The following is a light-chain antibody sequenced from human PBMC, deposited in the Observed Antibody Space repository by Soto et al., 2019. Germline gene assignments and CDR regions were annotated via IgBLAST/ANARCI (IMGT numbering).Light chain of an antibody. CDR2: DVR. CDR1: SNDVGDYNY. V-gene: IGLV2-14*03. Sequence: QSALTQPASVSGSPGQSITISCTGTSNDVGDYNYVSWYQQHPGKAPKLMIYDVRDRPSGVSNRFSGSKSGNTASLTISGLQAEDEADYYCSSYTSSTIWVFGGGTKVTVL. J-gene: IGLJ3*02. CDR3: SSYTSSTIWV.